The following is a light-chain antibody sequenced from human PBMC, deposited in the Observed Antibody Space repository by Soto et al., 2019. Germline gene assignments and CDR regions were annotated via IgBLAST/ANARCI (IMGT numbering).Light chain of an antibody. CDR2: DVS. Sequence: QSALTQPASVSGSPGQSITISCTGSSSDVGGYDFVSWYQHHPGKAPKLIIYDVSDRPLGVSNRFSGSKSANTASLTISGLQAQDEADYYCSSSTRSNTLLFGGGTKLTVL. CDR3: SSSTRSNTLL. J-gene: IGLJ2*01. V-gene: IGLV2-14*03. CDR1: SSDVGGYDF.